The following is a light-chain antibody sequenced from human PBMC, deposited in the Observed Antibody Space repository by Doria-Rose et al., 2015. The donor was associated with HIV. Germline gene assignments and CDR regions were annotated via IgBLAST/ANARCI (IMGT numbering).Light chain of an antibody. CDR3: QQYGTSRVT. CDR1: QRVKSSY. J-gene: IGKJ5*01. Sequence: TQSPGTLSLSPGERATLSCRASQRVKSSYLAWYQQKPGQAPRLLIYDASTRATGIPDRFSGSASGTDFTLTISRLEPEDVAVYYCQQYGTSRVTFGQGTRLEIK. V-gene: IGKV3-20*01. CDR2: DAS.